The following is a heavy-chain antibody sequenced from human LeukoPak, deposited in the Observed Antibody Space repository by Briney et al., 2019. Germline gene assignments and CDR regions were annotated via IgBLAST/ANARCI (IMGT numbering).Heavy chain of an antibody. CDR1: GFTFSSYA. CDR2: ISGSGGST. Sequence: TGGSLRLSCAASGFTFSSYAMSWVRQAPGKGLEWVSKISGSGGSTSYADSVKGRFTISRDNSKNTLYLQMNSLRAEDTAVYYCAKDIQATVTTGALDYWGQGTLVTVSS. D-gene: IGHD4-17*01. V-gene: IGHV3-23*01. CDR3: AKDIQATVTTGALDY. J-gene: IGHJ4*02.